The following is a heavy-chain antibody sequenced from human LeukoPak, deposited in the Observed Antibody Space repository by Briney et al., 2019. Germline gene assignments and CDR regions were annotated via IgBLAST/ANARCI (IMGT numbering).Heavy chain of an antibody. V-gene: IGHV3-21*01. Sequence: PGGSLRLSCEASGFTVSSNAMAWVRQAPGKGLEWVSSISSSSSYIYYADSVKGRFTISRDNAKNSLYLQMNSLRAEDTAVYYCAREFGDYGDYVNYYYMDVWGKGTTVTVSS. CDR3: AREFGDYGDYVNYYYMDV. CDR1: GFTVSSNA. CDR2: ISSSSSYI. J-gene: IGHJ6*03. D-gene: IGHD4-17*01.